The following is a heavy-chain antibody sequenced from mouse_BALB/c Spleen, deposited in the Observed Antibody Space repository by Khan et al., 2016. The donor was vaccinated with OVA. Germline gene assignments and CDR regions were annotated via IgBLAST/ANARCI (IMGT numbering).Heavy chain of an antibody. Sequence: QVQLKQSGPGLVAPSQSLSITCTVSGFSLTNYGVNWVRQPPGKGLEWLGVIWGDGTTNYHSALISRLSISKDNSKSHVSLKLNSLQTAGTATDYGAKQNYGTLYAMDYWGQGTSVTVSS. CDR2: IWGDGTT. V-gene: IGHV2-3*01. D-gene: IGHD2-1*01. CDR3: AKQNYGTLYAMDY. CDR1: GFSLTNYG. J-gene: IGHJ4*01.